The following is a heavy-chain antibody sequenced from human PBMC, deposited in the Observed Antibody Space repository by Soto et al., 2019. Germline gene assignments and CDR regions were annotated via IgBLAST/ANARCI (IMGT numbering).Heavy chain of an antibody. CDR3: ASVPIWCGSSSCYTEGFDS. D-gene: IGHD2-2*01. CDR2: ISADGSTT. V-gene: IGHV3-23*01. Sequence: EVQLLDSGGGWVQPGGSLRLSCVASGFVFSDYVMSWVRQAPGKGLEWVSAISADGSTTYYANSVKGRFTVSRVNSKNTLYLEMNTLRAEDTAIYYCASVPIWCGSSSCYTEGFDSWGQGTRVTVSS. CDR1: GFVFSDYV. J-gene: IGHJ4*02.